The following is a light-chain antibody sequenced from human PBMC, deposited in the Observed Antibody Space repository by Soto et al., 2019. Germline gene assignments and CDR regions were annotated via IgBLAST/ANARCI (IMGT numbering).Light chain of an antibody. CDR2: GAF. CDR3: QQYNNWPRT. Sequence: EIVLTQSPAALSVSPGERATLSCRASQSVSSNLAWYQQKPGQAPRLLIHGAFTRATGIPARFSGSESGTEFTLTISSLQPEDFAIYYCQQYNNWPRTFGQGTNVEIK. J-gene: IGKJ1*01. CDR1: QSVSSN. V-gene: IGKV3-15*01.